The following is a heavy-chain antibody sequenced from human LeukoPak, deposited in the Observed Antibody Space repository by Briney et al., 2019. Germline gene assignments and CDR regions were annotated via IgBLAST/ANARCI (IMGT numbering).Heavy chain of an antibody. CDR1: GGTFSSYA. CDR3: ASFITTDYFDY. V-gene: IGHV1-69*04. CDR2: IIPILGIA. D-gene: IGHD3-3*01. Sequence: SVKVSCKASGGTFSSYAISWVRQAPGQGLEWMGRIIPILGIANYAQKFQGRVTITADKSTSTAYMELSSLRSEDTAVYYCASFITTDYFDYWGQGTLVTVSS. J-gene: IGHJ4*02.